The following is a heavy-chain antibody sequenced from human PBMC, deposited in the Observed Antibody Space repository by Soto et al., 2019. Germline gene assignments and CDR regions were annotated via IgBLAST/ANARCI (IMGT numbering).Heavy chain of an antibody. V-gene: IGHV4-39*01. D-gene: IGHD2-8*01. CDR3: ATYCTTGCYVRRFDY. J-gene: IGHJ4*02. Sequence: SETLSLTCTVSGGSISSSSYYWGWIRQPPEKGMEWIGSIYYSGSTYYNPSLKSRVTISVDTSKNQFSLKLSSVTAADTAVYYCATYCTTGCYVRRFDYWGQGALVXXXS. CDR2: IYYSGST. CDR1: GGSISSSSYY.